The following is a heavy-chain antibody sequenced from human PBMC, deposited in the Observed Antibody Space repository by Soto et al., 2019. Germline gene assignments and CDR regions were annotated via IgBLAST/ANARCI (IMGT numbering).Heavy chain of an antibody. J-gene: IGHJ4*02. CDR2: LSNTGRRT. Sequence: EVQVLESGGGLVQPGGSLRLSCVVSVFPFGANAMGWVRQAPGKGLEWVSGLSNTGRRTSYADSVKGRFSISRDNSENTVYLQMNSLRVEDTAVYYCATEMGATQGPFDNWGQGTLVTVSS. D-gene: IGHD1-26*01. CDR1: VFPFGANA. CDR3: ATEMGATQGPFDN. V-gene: IGHV3-23*01.